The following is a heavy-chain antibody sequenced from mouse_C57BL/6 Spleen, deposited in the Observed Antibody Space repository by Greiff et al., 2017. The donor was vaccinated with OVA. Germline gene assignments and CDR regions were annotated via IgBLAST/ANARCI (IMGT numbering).Heavy chain of an antibody. V-gene: IGHV2-5*01. Sequence: QVQLKESGPGLVQPSQSLSITCTVSGFSLTSYGVHWVRQSPGKGLEWLGVIWRGGSTDYNAAFMSRLSITKDNSKSQVFFKMNSLQADDTAIYYCAKNWDGYYFYAMDYWGQGTSVTVSS. J-gene: IGHJ4*01. CDR2: IWRGGST. D-gene: IGHD2-3*01. CDR1: GFSLTSYG. CDR3: AKNWDGYYFYAMDY.